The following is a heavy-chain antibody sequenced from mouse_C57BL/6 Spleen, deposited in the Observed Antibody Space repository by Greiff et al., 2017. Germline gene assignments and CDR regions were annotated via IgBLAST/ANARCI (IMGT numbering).Heavy chain of an antibody. V-gene: IGHV1-15*01. D-gene: IGHD2-3*01. CDR3: TRSRGYDGYPFAY. J-gene: IGHJ3*01. CDR2: IDPETGGT. CDR1: GYTFTDYE. Sequence: QVQLQQSGAELVRPGASVTLSCKASGYTFTDYEMHWVKQTPVHGLEWIGAIDPETGGTAYNQKFKGKAILTADKSSSTAYMERRSLTSEDSAVYCCTRSRGYDGYPFAYWGQGTLVTVSA.